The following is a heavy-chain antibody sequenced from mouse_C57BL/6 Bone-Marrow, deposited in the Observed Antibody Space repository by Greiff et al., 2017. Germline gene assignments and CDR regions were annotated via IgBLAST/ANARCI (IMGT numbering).Heavy chain of an antibody. J-gene: IGHJ2*01. CDR3: ARSRWDYFDY. CDR1: GYTFTSYW. CDR2: IAPNRGGT. D-gene: IGHD1-1*02. Sequence: QVQLQQPGAALVKPGASVQLSCKASGYTFTSYWMHWVKQRPGRGLEWIGRIAPNRGGTKYNEKFKSKATLTVDKPSSTAYMQLSSLTSEDSAVYYCARSRWDYFDYWGQGTTLTVAS. V-gene: IGHV1-72*01.